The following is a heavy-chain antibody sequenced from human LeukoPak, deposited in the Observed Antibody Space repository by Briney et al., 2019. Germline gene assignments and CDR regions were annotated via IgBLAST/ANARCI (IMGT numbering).Heavy chain of an antibody. CDR2: INSDGSST. J-gene: IGHJ4*02. CDR3: ARVPRTYSSSWPPDY. Sequence: GGSLRLSCAASGFTFSNYWMYWVRQAPGKGLVWVSRINSDGSSTSYADSVKGRFTISRDNAKNTLYLQMNSLRAEDTAVYYCARVPRTYSSSWPPDYWGQGTLVTVSS. CDR1: GFTFSNYW. V-gene: IGHV3-74*01. D-gene: IGHD6-13*01.